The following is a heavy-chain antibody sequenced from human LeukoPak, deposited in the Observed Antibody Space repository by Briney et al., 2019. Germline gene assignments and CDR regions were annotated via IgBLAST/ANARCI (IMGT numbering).Heavy chain of an antibody. D-gene: IGHD5-18*01. V-gene: IGHV4-59*08. Sequence: PSETLSLTCTVCGGSISGYYWTWIRQPPGKGLEWIGYIYYSGSSNYNPSLKSRVAISVDTSKNQFSLKLNSVTAADTAVYYCARQRRCRDTAMVTVMDYWGQGTLVTVSS. CDR1: GGSISGYY. J-gene: IGHJ4*02. CDR2: IYYSGSS. CDR3: ARQRRCRDTAMVTVMDY.